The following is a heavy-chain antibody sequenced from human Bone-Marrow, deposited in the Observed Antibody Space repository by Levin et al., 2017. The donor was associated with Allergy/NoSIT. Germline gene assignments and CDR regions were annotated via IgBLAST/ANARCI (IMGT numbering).Heavy chain of an antibody. CDR3: ARTGSDAFDI. CDR1: GFTFSNYA. V-gene: IGHV3-30-3*01. D-gene: IGHD3-10*01. J-gene: IGHJ3*02. Sequence: GESLKISCAASGFTFSNYAMHWVHQAPGKGLEWVAVTSYDEGNKLYADSVKGRFTISRDNSKNTLYLQMNSLRAEDTAVYYCARTGSDAFDIWGQGTMVTVSS. CDR2: TSYDEGNK.